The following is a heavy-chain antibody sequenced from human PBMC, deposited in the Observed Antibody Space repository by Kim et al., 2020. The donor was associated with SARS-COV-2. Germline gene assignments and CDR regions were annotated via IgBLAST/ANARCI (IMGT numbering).Heavy chain of an antibody. J-gene: IGHJ6*02. D-gene: IGHD3-3*01. CDR3: ARVGDFWSGYTYGMDV. CDR2: ISAYNGNT. V-gene: IGHV1-18*01. Sequence: ASVKVSCKASGYTFTSYGISWVRQAPGQGLEWMGWISAYNGNTNYAQKLQGRVTMTTDTSTSTAYMELRSLRSDDTAVYYCARVGDFWSGYTYGMDVWGQGTTVTVSS. CDR1: GYTFTSYG.